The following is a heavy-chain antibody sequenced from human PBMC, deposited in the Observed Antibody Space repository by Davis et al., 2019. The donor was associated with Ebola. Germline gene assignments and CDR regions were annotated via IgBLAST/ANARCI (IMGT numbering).Heavy chain of an antibody. J-gene: IGHJ5*02. D-gene: IGHD3-3*01. V-gene: IGHV3-11*06. CDR1: GFTFSDYY. CDR3: ARELYYDFWSGYYGNWFDP. Sequence: GGSLRLSCAASGFTFSDYYMSWIRQAPGKGLEWVSYISSSSSYTNYADSVKGRFTISRDNAKNSLYLQMNSLRAEDTAVYYCARELYYDFWSGYYGNWFDPWGQGTLVTVSS. CDR2: ISSSSSYT.